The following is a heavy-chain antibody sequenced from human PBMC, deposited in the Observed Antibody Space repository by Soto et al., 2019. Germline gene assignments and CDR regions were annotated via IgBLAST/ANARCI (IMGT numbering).Heavy chain of an antibody. Sequence: TSETLSLTCTVSGGSVSSGSYYWSWIRQPPGKGLEWIGYIYYSGSTNYNPSLKSRVTISVDTSKNQFSLKLNSVTAADTAVYYCARAVGSGYYYYDSSGPFDYWGQGTLVTVSS. CDR2: IYYSGST. V-gene: IGHV4-61*01. CDR3: ARAVGSGYYYYDSSGPFDY. J-gene: IGHJ4*02. CDR1: GGSVSSGSYY. D-gene: IGHD3-22*01.